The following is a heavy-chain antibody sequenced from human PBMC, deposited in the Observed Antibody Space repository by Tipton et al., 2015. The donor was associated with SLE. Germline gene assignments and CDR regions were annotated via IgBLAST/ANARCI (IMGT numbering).Heavy chain of an antibody. D-gene: IGHD4-17*01. V-gene: IGHV4-38-2*02. CDR2: IYHTGTT. CDR1: GYSISNGFY. Sequence: TLSLTCTVSGYSISNGFYWGWIRQPPGEGLEWIGHIYHTGTTYYNPFLKSRLTLSVDTSKNQFSLNLSSVSAADAAVYYCARGAYGSFYFDYWGQGTLVTVSS. CDR3: ARGAYGSFYFDY. J-gene: IGHJ4*02.